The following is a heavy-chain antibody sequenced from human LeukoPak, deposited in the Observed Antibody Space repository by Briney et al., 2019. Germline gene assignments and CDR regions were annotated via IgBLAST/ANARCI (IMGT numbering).Heavy chain of an antibody. CDR3: AAAQGAFDI. CDR1: GGSISSFTW. D-gene: IGHD6-6*01. V-gene: IGHV4-4*02. J-gene: IGHJ3*02. CDR2: IYHSGTT. Sequence: SETLSLTCAVSGGSISSFTWWSWVRQPPGKGLEWIGEIYHSGTTNYNPSLKSGVSISVDRSKNRFSLKVSSATAADTAVYYCAAAQGAFDIWGQGTMVTVSS.